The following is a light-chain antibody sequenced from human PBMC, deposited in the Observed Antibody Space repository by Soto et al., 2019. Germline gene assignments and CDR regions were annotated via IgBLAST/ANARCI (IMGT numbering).Light chain of an antibody. J-gene: IGKJ3*01. CDR2: DAS. Sequence: DIQMTQSPSSLSASVGDRVTITCQASQDISNYLNWYQQKPGKAPKLLIYDASNLETEVPSRFSRSGSGTDFTFTISSLQPEDIETYYCQQYDNLPLFTFGPGTKVDIK. CDR3: QQYDNLPLFT. V-gene: IGKV1-33*01. CDR1: QDISNY.